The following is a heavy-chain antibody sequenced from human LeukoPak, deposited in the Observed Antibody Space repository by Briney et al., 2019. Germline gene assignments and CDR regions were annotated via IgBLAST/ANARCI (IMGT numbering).Heavy chain of an antibody. J-gene: IGHJ4*02. CDR1: GFNFDRYT. V-gene: IGHV3-43*01. Sequence: QTGGSLRLSCATSGFNFDRYTIHWVRQAPGKGLEWVSLAGWAGGTTFYSDSVRGRFTISRDSGRKSVYLQMSSLRAEDTAIYYCARDETYDYESNGYLDFWGQGTVVTVSS. CDR3: ARDETYDYESNGYLDF. D-gene: IGHD3-22*01. CDR2: AGWAGGTT.